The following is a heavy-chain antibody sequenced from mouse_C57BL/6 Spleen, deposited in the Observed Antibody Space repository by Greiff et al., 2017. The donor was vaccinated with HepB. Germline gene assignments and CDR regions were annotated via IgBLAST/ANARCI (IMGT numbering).Heavy chain of an antibody. CDR1: GYAFSSSW. V-gene: IGHV1-82*01. J-gene: IGHJ3*01. CDR2: IYPGDGDT. Sequence: VQRVESGPELVKPGASVKISCKASGYAFSSSWMNWVKQRPGKGLEWIGRIYPGDGDTNYNGKFKGKATLTADKSSSTAYMQLSSLTSEDYAVYFCARLGSNHVGFAYWGQGTLVTVSS. CDR3: ARLGSNHVGFAY. D-gene: IGHD2-5*01.